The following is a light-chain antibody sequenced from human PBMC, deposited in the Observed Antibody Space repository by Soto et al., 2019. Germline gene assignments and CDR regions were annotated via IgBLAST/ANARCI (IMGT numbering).Light chain of an antibody. Sequence: DIVMTQSPDSLSVSLGERATINCKSSQSVLSSSNNKNYLAWYQQKPGQPPKVVIYWASTRGSGVPDRFSGSGSGTDFTRTISSLQAEDVAVYYCQHYYSSPRTFGGGTKVEIK. CDR3: QHYYSSPRT. J-gene: IGKJ4*01. CDR1: QSVLSSSNNKNY. V-gene: IGKV4-1*01. CDR2: WAS.